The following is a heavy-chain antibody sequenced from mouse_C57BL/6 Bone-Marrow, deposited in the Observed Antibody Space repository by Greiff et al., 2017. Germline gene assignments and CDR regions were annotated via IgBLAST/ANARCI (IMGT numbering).Heavy chain of an antibody. D-gene: IGHD2-1*01. Sequence: EVQVVESGAELVRPGASVKLSCTASGFNIKDDYMHWVKQRPEQGLEWIGWIDPENGDTEYASKFQGKATITADTSSNTAYLQLSSLTSEDTAVYYCTTLYYGNSFDYWGQGTTLTVSS. J-gene: IGHJ2*01. CDR3: TTLYYGNSFDY. V-gene: IGHV14-4*01. CDR2: IDPENGDT. CDR1: GFNIKDDY.